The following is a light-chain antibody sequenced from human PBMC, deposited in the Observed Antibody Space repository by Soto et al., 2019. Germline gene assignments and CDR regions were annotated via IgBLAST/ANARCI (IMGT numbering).Light chain of an antibody. CDR1: QTISPY. CDR2: DAS. Sequence: IQMTQSPSSLAASVGDRITITCRASQTISPYVNWYRQKSGAAPELLLYDASTLQSGVPSRFSGGASGTEFTLTISSLQTDDFSTYYCQQYHSYWTFGQGTKVDIK. V-gene: IGKV1-39*01. CDR3: QQYHSYWT. J-gene: IGKJ1*01.